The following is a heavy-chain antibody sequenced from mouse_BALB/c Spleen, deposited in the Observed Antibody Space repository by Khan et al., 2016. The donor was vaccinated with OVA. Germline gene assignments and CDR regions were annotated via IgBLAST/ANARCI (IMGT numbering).Heavy chain of an antibody. CDR1: GYTFINYW. D-gene: IGHD1-1*01. CDR3: ARRGLRWDFDY. Sequence: QIQLVQSGAELAKPGASVKMSCKASGYTFINYWILWVKQRPGQGLEWIGYINPSTAYTEYNQNFKDKATLTAAKSSRTAYMQLSSLTSEDSAVYYCARRGLRWDFDYWGQGTTLTVSS. V-gene: IGHV1-7*01. CDR2: INPSTAYT. J-gene: IGHJ2*01.